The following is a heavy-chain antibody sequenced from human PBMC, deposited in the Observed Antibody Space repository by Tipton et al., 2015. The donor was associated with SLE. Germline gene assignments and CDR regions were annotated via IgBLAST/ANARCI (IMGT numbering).Heavy chain of an antibody. V-gene: IGHV4-34*01. Sequence: TLSLTCTVYGGSFDYAWSWIRQPPGKGLEWIGEIHHSAGAKYSPSLESRVTISIDTSKTQFSLRLSSVTAADTAVYYCARVPKYWGQGTLVIVSS. CDR1: GGSFDYA. J-gene: IGHJ4*02. CDR3: ARVPKY. CDR2: IHHSAGA.